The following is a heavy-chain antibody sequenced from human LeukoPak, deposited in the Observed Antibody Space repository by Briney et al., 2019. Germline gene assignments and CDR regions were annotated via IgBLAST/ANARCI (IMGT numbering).Heavy chain of an antibody. CDR2: VHSSGDI. CDR3: ARGASPKDAVFFDY. J-gene: IGHJ4*02. V-gene: IGHV4-61*09. D-gene: IGHD3-16*01. Sequence: PSETLSLTCSVSGVSITSGSYYWGWIRQSAGKGLEWIGHVHSSGDIYHNAAFRSRAAVSGDASKNQFSLQLNSVTAADTAVYYCARGASPKDAVFFDYWGQGALITVSS. CDR1: GVSITSGSYY.